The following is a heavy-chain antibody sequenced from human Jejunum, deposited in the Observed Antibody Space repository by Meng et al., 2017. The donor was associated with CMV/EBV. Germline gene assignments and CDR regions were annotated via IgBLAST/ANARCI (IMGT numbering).Heavy chain of an antibody. CDR3: AKDPDSYMATLGTTVDS. CDR2: ISHSGDTT. J-gene: IGHJ4*02. D-gene: IGHD2-2*01. V-gene: IGHV3-23*01. Sequence: FTTFAMSWVRQAPGKGLEWVSTISHSGDTTHYAGSVKGRFTISRDNSDNTLYLQMNSLRADDTALYYCAKDPDSYMATLGTTVDSWGQGSLGTVSS. CDR1: FTTFA.